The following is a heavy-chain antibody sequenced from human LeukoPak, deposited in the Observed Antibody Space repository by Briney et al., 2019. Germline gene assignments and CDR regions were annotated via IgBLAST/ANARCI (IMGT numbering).Heavy chain of an antibody. D-gene: IGHD3-10*01. CDR1: GYTFTSYA. J-gene: IGHJ4*02. CDR2: INPGSGDT. V-gene: IGHV1-3*01. CDR3: VRDYPYGSGIVRVDS. Sequence: ASVKVSCKASGYTFTSYAMHWVRQAPGQRLEWMGWINPGSGDTKSSQKFRDRVTITRDTSANTAHMQLTRLKSEDTAVYYCVRDYPYGSGIVRVDSWGQGTLVTVSS.